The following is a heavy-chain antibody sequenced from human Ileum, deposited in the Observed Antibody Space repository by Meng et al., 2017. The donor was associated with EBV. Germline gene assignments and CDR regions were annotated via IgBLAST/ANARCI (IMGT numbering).Heavy chain of an antibody. CDR1: GDSISNEHW. D-gene: IGHD2-8*01. CDR3: ASNGAFSLDH. CDR2: IHHTRGP. V-gene: IGHV4-4*02. Sequence: AQPQESGPGLVGPLGTLSLTCSVSGDSISNEHWWSWVRQSPGKGLEWIGEIHHTRGPNYNPSLKSRVIISVDKSNNHFSLRLSAVTAADTAVYYCASNGAFSLDHWGQGTLVTVSS. J-gene: IGHJ4*02.